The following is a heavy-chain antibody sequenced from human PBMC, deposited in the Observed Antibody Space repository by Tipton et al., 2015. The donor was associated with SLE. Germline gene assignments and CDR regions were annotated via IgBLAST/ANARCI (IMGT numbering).Heavy chain of an antibody. CDR3: ARHDTNYGRNWFDP. V-gene: IGHV4-38-2*02. J-gene: IGHJ5*02. CDR1: GFAISSGYY. Sequence: TLSLTCNVSGFAISSGYYWSWIRQTPGKGLEWFGSVYHTGSTYYSPSLQSRVTMSVDTSKNHFSLKLSSVTAADTAVYYCARHDTNYGRNWFDPWGQGTLVTVSS. D-gene: IGHD2-8*01. CDR2: VYHTGST.